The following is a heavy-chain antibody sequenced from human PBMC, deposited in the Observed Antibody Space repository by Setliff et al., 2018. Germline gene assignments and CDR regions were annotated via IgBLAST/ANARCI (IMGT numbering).Heavy chain of an antibody. J-gene: IGHJ5*01. CDR3: VGRDFSGGDS. D-gene: IGHD6-25*01. Sequence: SETLSLTCIVAGDSISYSDYYWGWIRQPPGKGLEWIGRVYNTGTTNYNPSLKSRVTISISADTSNKSFSLNLFSVTAADTAVYYCVGRDFSGGDSWGHGTLVTVSS. CDR1: GDSISYSDYY. CDR2: VYNTGTT. V-gene: IGHV4-39*02.